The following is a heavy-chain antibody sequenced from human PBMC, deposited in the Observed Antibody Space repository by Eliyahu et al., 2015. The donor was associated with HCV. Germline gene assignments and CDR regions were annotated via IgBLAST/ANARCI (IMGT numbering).Heavy chain of an antibody. J-gene: IGHJ6*02. CDR3: VYCSSGHCLMAPRFGMDV. D-gene: IGHD2-15*01. CDR1: GIXFSXXX. Sequence: EVQLVESGGGLVKPGGSLXLSXSGSGIXFSXXXXAWFRQAPGKGLEWVSSISTSSATIYYTDSVKGRFTISRDNAKNSLYLQMNSLRAEDTAIYXCVYCSSGHCLMAPRFGMDVWGQGTTVTVSS. V-gene: IGHV3-21*01. CDR2: ISTSSATI.